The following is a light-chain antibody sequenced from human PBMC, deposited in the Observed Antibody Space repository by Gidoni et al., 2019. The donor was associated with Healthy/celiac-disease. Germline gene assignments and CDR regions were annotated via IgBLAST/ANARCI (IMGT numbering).Light chain of an antibody. CDR3: QQRSNWPPYN. Sequence: EIVLTQSPTTLSLSPGERATLSCRASQSVSSYLAWYQQKPGQAPRLLIYDASTRATGIPARFSGSGSGTDFTLTISSLEPEDSAVYYCQQRSNWPPYNVXQGTKLEIK. CDR1: QSVSSY. J-gene: IGKJ2*01. V-gene: IGKV3-11*01. CDR2: DAS.